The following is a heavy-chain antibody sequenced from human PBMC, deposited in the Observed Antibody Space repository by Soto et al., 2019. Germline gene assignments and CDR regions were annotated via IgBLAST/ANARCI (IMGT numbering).Heavy chain of an antibody. D-gene: IGHD5-12*01. CDR1: GYSFAGYW. CDR3: ARLSWDGYNF. V-gene: IGHV5-10-1*01. CDR2: IDPSDSQT. J-gene: IGHJ4*02. Sequence: GESLKISCKGSGYSFAGYWITWVRQKPGKGLEWMGRIDPSDSQTYYSPSFRGHVTISATKSISTAYLQWSSLKASDTAMYYCARLSWDGYNFWGQGTLVTVSS.